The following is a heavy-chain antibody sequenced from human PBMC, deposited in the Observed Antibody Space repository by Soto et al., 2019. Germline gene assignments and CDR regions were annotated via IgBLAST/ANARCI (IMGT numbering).Heavy chain of an antibody. V-gene: IGHV1-18*01. Sequence: ASVKVSCKASGYTFTSYGISWVRQAPGQGLEWMGWISAYNGNTNYAQKLQGRVTMTTDTSTSTAYMELRSLRSDDTAAYYCARVDSGTTYYYYYGMDVWGQGTTVTVSS. J-gene: IGHJ6*02. CDR3: ARVDSGTTYYYYYGMDV. D-gene: IGHD4-17*01. CDR2: ISAYNGNT. CDR1: GYTFTSYG.